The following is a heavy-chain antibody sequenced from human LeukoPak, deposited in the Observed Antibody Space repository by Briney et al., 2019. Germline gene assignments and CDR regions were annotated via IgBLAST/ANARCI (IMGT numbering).Heavy chain of an antibody. CDR1: GFTFSSYE. V-gene: IGHV3-48*03. CDR2: ISSSGSTI. D-gene: IGHD3-10*02. J-gene: IGHJ6*04. CDR3: AELGITMIGGV. Sequence: GGSLRLSCAASGFTFSSYEMNWVRQAPGKGLEWVSYISSSGSTIYYADSVKGRFTIFRDNAKNSLYLQMNSLRAEDTAVYYCAELGITMIGGVWGKGTAVTISS.